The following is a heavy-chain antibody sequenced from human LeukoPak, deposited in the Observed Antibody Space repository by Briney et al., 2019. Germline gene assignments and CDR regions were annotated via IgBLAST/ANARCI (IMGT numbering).Heavy chain of an antibody. J-gene: IGHJ4*02. V-gene: IGHV4-59*01. CDR3: ARARYTNQGHFDY. CDR1: GGSINSYY. D-gene: IGHD2-2*02. Sequence: SETLSLTCTVSGGSINSYYWSWIRQPPGKGLEWIGYIYYSGSTNYNPSLKSRVTISVDTSKNQFSLQLSSVTAADTAVYYCARARYTNQGHFDYWGQGTLVTVSS. CDR2: IYYSGST.